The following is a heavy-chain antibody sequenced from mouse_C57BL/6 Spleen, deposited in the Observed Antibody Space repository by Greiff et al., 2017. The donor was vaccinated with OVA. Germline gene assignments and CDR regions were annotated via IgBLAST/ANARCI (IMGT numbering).Heavy chain of an antibody. V-gene: IGHV2-2*01. CDR3: ARKGTDYYGSSSGYFDV. D-gene: IGHD1-1*01. CDR2: IWSGGST. Sequence: QVQLKQSGPGLVQPSQSLSITCTVSGFSLTSYGVHWVRQSPGKGLEWLGVIWSGGSTDYNAAFISRLSISKDNSKSQVFFKMNSLQADDTAIYYCARKGTDYYGSSSGYFDVWGTGTTVTVSS. CDR1: GFSLTSYG. J-gene: IGHJ1*03.